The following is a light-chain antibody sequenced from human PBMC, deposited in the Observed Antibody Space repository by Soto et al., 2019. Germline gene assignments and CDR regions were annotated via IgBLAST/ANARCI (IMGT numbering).Light chain of an antibody. Sequence: DIQMTQSPSSLSASVGDRVTITCRASQTILSYLNWYQQKPGKAPNRLIYAASSLQSEVPSTCSGGGSGTEFTLTISGLQPDDFVTYYWQHTHSTPLTFGGGTKVEIK. V-gene: IGKV1-39*01. CDR2: AAS. J-gene: IGKJ4*01. CDR3: QHTHSTPLT. CDR1: QTILSY.